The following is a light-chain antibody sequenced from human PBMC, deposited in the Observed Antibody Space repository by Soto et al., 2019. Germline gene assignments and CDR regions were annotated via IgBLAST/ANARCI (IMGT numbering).Light chain of an antibody. CDR1: QSVSSTF. Sequence: EIVLTQSPGTLSLSPGDSATLSCRASQSVSSTFLAWYQHKPGRPPRLLIHGASSRATGIPDRFTGSGSRTDFTLTISRLEPEDFAVYYCQQYGSSPIFSFGPGTRVDI. V-gene: IGKV3-20*01. CDR3: QQYGSSPIFS. CDR2: GAS. J-gene: IGKJ3*01.